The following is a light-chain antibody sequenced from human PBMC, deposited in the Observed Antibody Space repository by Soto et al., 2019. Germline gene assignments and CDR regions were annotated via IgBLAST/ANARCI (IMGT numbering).Light chain of an antibody. CDR3: QHYNNWQT. V-gene: IGKV3-15*01. Sequence: EVVMTQSPATLSVSPGERATLSCRASQSVGSNLAWYQQKPGQAPRLLIYDASTRATGIPARFSGSGSGTEFTLTISSLQSEDFAVYYCQHYNNWQTFGQGTK. CDR2: DAS. CDR1: QSVGSN. J-gene: IGKJ1*01.